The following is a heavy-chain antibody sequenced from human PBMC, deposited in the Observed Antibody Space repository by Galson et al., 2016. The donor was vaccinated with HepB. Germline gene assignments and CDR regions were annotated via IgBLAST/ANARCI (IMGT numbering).Heavy chain of an antibody. D-gene: IGHD3-9*01. Sequence: SLRLSCAASGFSFSSYGMHWVRQAPGKGLEWVAVISHDGSNRQYVDSVRGRLTISRDNAKNTLYLHMNSLRAEDTAVYYCVKDRPTYVTYDILSGYLGGDYWGQGTLVTVSS. CDR3: VKDRPTYVTYDILSGYLGGDY. CDR1: GFSFSSYG. V-gene: IGHV3-30*18. CDR2: ISHDGSNR. J-gene: IGHJ4*02.